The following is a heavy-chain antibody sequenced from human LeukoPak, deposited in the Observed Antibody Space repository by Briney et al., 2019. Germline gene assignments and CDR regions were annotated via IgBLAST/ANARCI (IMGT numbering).Heavy chain of an antibody. Sequence: GGSLRLSCAASGFTFSDYYMSWIRQAPGKGLEWASYISISGSTIYYADSVKGRFTISRDNAKNSLYMQMNSLRAEDTAVYYCARAGGTTGYYYCYGMDVWGRGTTVTVSS. CDR1: GFTFSDYY. V-gene: IGHV3-11*01. CDR3: ARAGGTTGYYYCYGMDV. D-gene: IGHD1-1*01. CDR2: ISISGSTI. J-gene: IGHJ6*02.